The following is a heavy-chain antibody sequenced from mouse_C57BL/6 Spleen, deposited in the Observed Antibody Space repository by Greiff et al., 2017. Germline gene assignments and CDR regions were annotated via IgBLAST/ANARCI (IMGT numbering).Heavy chain of an antibody. J-gene: IGHJ2*01. CDR1: GFTFSSYT. CDR3: ARQIYFDY. CDR2: ISGGGGNT. Sequence: DVKLVESGGGLVKPGGSLKLSCAASGFTFSSYTMSWVRQTPEKRLEWVATISGGGGNTYYPESVKGRFTISRDKAKNTLYLQMSRLRSEDTALYYCARQIYFDYWGQGTTLTVSS. V-gene: IGHV5-9*01.